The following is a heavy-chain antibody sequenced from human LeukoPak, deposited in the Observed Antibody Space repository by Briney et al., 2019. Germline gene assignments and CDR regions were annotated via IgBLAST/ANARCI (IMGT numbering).Heavy chain of an antibody. D-gene: IGHD3-3*01. V-gene: IGHV1-2*02. CDR2: INPHNGGT. Sequence: ASVKVSCKASGYTFTGYYMHWVRQAPGQGLEWMGWINPHNGGTYYAQKFQGRVTMTRDTSISTAYMELSSLRSDDTAVYYCARLPDFWSGYSPLFDYWGQGTLVTVSS. J-gene: IGHJ4*02. CDR3: ARLPDFWSGYSPLFDY. CDR1: GYTFTGYY.